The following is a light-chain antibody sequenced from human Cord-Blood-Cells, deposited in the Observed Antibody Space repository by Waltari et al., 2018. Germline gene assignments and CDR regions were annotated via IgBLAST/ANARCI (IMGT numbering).Light chain of an antibody. Sequence: SSELTQDPAVSVALGQTVRITCHGDGPRIYYSRWYQQKPGQAPVLVIYGKNNRPSGIPDRFSGSSSGNTASLTITGAQAEDEADYYCNSRDSSGNHLSVFGGGTKLTVL. J-gene: IGLJ2*01. CDR1: GPRIYY. V-gene: IGLV3-19*01. CDR2: GKN. CDR3: NSRDSSGNHLSV.